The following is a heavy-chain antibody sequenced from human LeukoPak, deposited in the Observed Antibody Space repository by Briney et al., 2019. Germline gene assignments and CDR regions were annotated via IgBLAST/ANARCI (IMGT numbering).Heavy chain of an antibody. J-gene: IGHJ4*02. D-gene: IGHD3-22*01. CDR1: GYTFTSYG. CDR2: ISAYNGNT. V-gene: IGHV1-18*01. CDR3: ARSGPYYYDSSGYSHFDY. Sequence: ASVKVSCKASGYTFTSYGISWVRQAPGQGLEWMGWISAYNGNTNYAQKLRGRVTMTTDTSTSTAYMELRSLRSDDTAVYYCARSGPYYYDSSGYSHFDYWGQGTLVTVSS.